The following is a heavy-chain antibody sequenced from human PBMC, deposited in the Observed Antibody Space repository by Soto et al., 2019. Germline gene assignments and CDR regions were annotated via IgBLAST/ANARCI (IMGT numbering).Heavy chain of an antibody. D-gene: IGHD2-15*01. CDR1: GGSITTGGYY. J-gene: IGHJ4*02. CDR3: ARTKCSGGSCYSWSLDY. CDR2: RYYSEST. V-gene: IGHV4-31*02. Sequence: SETLSLTXTVSGGSITTGGYYWSWIRQLPGKGLEWIGHRYYSESTYYNPSLKSRVSISLDTSKNQFSLKLSFVTAADTAMYYCARTKCSGGSCYSWSLDYWGQGTPVTVSS.